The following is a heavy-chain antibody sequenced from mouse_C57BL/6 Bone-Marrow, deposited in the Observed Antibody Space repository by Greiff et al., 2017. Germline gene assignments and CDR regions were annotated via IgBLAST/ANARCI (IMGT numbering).Heavy chain of an antibody. CDR2: IYPRSGNT. CDR1: GYTFTSYG. Sequence: VQLQQSGAELARPGASVKLSCKASGYTFTSYGISWVKQRTGQGLEWIGEIYPRSGNTYYNEKFKGKATLTADKSSSTAYMELRSLTSEDSAVYFCASFYYYAMDYWGQGTSVTVSS. J-gene: IGHJ4*01. CDR3: ASFYYYAMDY. V-gene: IGHV1-81*01. D-gene: IGHD1-2*01.